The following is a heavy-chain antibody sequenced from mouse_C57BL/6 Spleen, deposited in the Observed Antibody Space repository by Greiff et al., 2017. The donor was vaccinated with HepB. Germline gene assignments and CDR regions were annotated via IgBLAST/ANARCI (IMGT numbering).Heavy chain of an antibody. V-gene: IGHV1-72*01. CDR2: IDPNSGGT. CDR1: GYTFTSYW. CDR3: ARNYYYGSSCPFAY. J-gene: IGHJ3*01. D-gene: IGHD1-1*01. Sequence: VQLQQSGAELVKPGASVKLSCKASGYTFTSYWMHWVKQRPGRGLEWSGRIDPNSGGTKYNEKFKSKATLTVDKPSSTAYMQLSSLTSEDSAVYYCARNYYYGSSCPFAYWGQGTLVTVSA.